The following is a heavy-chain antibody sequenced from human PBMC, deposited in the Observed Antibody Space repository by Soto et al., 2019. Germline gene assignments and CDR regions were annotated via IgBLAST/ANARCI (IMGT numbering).Heavy chain of an antibody. CDR2: IFHSGST. CDR3: ARGVSVSDLREGLGYYYVMDI. V-gene: IGHV4-4*02. J-gene: IGHJ6*02. CDR1: GGSISGDYW. Sequence: QVRLQESGPGLVKPSGTLSLACVVSGGSISGDYWWTWVRQSPGKGLEWLGEIFHSGSTNSNPSLTNRVTLSVGRSKMAFSLNLTSVSAAETGVYYCARGVSVSDLREGLGYYYVMDIWGQGTTVTVSS. D-gene: IGHD2-8*01.